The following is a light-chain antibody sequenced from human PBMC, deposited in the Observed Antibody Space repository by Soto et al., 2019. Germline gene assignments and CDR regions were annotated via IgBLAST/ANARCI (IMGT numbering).Light chain of an antibody. Sequence: QSALTQPASVSGSPGQSITISCTGTSSDIGVYNYVSWYQQHPGKAPKLMIYDVSNRPSGVSNRFSGSKSGNTASLTISGLQAEDEADYYCSSYTTTSTVVFGGGTKVTDL. V-gene: IGLV2-14*01. J-gene: IGLJ2*01. CDR2: DVS. CDR3: SSYTTTSTVV. CDR1: SSDIGVYNY.